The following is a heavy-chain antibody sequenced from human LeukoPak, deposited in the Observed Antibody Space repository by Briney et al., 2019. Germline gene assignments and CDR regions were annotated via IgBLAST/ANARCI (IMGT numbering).Heavy chain of an antibody. Sequence: GGSLRLPCAASGFSFTAYWMTWVRQAPGKGLEWVANINQDGSVKYYVDSLKDRFNIYRDNAKNSLYLQVNSLRVEDTAIYYCARIGYSSSSNDYWGQGTLVTVSS. D-gene: IGHD6-6*01. CDR3: ARIGYSSSSNDY. J-gene: IGHJ4*02. V-gene: IGHV3-7*01. CDR1: GFSFTAYW. CDR2: INQDGSVK.